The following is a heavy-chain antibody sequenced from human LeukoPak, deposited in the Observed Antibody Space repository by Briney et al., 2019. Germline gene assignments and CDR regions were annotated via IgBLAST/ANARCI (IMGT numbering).Heavy chain of an antibody. J-gene: IGHJ4*02. CDR1: GFTFSSYG. Sequence: GRSLRLSCAASGFTFSSYGMHWVRQAPGKGLEWVAVISYDGSNKYYADSVKGRFTISRDNSKNTLYLQMNSLRAEDTAVYYCAKVRGGFGVVYFDYWGQGTLVTVSS. V-gene: IGHV3-30*19. D-gene: IGHD3-3*01. CDR2: ISYDGSNK. CDR3: AKVRGGFGVVYFDY.